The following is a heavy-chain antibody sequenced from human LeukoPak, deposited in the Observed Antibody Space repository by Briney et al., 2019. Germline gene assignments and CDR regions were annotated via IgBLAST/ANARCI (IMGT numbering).Heavy chain of an antibody. V-gene: IGHV3-48*01. J-gene: IGHJ5*02. CDR3: ARALRYFDWLSTSPEYNWFDP. Sequence: PGRSLRLSCAASGFTFSSYSMNWVRQAPGKGLEWVSYISSSSSTIYYADSVKGRFTISRDNAKNSLYLQMNSLRAEDTAVYYCARALRYFDWLSTSPEYNWFDPWGQGTLVTVSS. CDR1: GFTFSSYS. CDR2: ISSSSSTI. D-gene: IGHD3-9*01.